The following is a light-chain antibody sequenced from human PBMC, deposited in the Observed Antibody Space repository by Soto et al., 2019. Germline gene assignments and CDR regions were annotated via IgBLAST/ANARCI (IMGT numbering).Light chain of an antibody. CDR2: WPS. V-gene: IGKV4-1*01. Sequence: DIVMTQSPDSLAVSLGERATINCKSSQSVLYSSNNQNYLAWYQQKPGQPPKLIIYWPSTRESEVPDRFSGSGSGTDFTLTISSLQAEDVAVYYCQQYYSTPQTFGQGTKLEIK. J-gene: IGKJ2*01. CDR3: QQYYSTPQT. CDR1: QSVLYSSNNQNY.